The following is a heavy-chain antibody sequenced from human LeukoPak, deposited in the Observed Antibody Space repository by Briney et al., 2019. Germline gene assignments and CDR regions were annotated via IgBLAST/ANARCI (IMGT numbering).Heavy chain of an antibody. V-gene: IGHV1-2*04. D-gene: IGHD4-17*01. Sequence: GASVKVSCKASGYTFTGYYMHWVRQAPGQGLEWMGWINPNSGGTNYAQKFQGWVTMTRDTSISTAYMELSRLRSDDTAVYYCARGLKATVTTTFDYWGQGTLVIVSS. CDR2: INPNSGGT. CDR1: GYTFTGYY. J-gene: IGHJ4*02. CDR3: ARGLKATVTTTFDY.